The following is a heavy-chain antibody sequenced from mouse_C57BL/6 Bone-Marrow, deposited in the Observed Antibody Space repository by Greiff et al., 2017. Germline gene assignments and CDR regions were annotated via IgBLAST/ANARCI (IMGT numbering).Heavy chain of an antibody. CDR3: ARDRSLYCFDY. CDR1: GFTFSSYA. CDR2: ISDGGSYT. V-gene: IGHV5-4*01. J-gene: IGHJ2*01. Sequence: EVMLVESGGGLVKPGGSLKLSCAASGFTFSSYAMSWVRQTPEKRLEWVATISDGGSYTYYPDNVKGRFTISRDNAKNNLYLQMSHLKSEDTAMYYCARDRSLYCFDYWGQGTTLTVSS.